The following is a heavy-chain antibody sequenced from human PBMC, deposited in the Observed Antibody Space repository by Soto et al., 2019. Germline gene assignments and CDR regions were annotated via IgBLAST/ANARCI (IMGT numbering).Heavy chain of an antibody. CDR2: IYPSDSQT. CDR3: ARHGFYGDYSSNYFDP. V-gene: IGHV5-51*01. J-gene: IGHJ5*02. Sequence: GESLKISCNGSGYSFSNWWIAWVRQMPGKGLEYMGIIYPSDSQTRYSPSFQGQVTISADKSISTAYLQWSSLKASDTAIYYCARHGFYGDYSSNYFDPWGQGILVTVYS. D-gene: IGHD4-17*01. CDR1: GYSFSNWW.